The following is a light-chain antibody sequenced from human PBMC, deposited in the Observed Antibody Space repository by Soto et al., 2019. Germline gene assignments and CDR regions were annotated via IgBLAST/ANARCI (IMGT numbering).Light chain of an antibody. CDR3: QKYDDVPQ. CDR2: DAS. V-gene: IGKV1-33*01. CDR1: QDITNH. Sequence: DIQMTQSPSSLSASVGDTVTITCQASQDITNHLNWYQQKPGKAPNLLIYDASHLETGVPSRFSVSGSGTYFTLTISSLQPEDIATYYCQKYDDVPQFGPGTKVDF. J-gene: IGKJ3*01.